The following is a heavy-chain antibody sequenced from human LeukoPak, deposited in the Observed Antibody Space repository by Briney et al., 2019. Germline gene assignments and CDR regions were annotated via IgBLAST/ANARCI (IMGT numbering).Heavy chain of an antibody. D-gene: IGHD1-26*01. J-gene: IGHJ4*02. Sequence: GGSLRLSCAASGFTFSDYYMTWIRQAPGKGLEWVSYISNSGSAIYYADSVKGRFTISRDNGKNSLYLQMNSLRAEDTAVYYCAREHTSGTYYIDYWGQGTLVTVSS. V-gene: IGHV3-11*01. CDR2: ISNSGSAI. CDR1: GFTFSDYY. CDR3: AREHTSGTYYIDY.